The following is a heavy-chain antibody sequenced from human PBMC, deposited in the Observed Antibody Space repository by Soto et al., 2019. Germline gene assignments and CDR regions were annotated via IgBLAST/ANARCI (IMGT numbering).Heavy chain of an antibody. CDR3: GRCTSTSCHLGSDY. CDR2: ISYDANNK. J-gene: IGHJ4*02. D-gene: IGHD2-2*01. CDR1: GFTFNNYA. Sequence: QVQLVESGGGVVQPGRSLRLSCAASGFTFNNYAMNWVRQAPGKGLEWVALISYDANNKYYADSVKGRFTISRDGSKNSLFLQRNSLGAADTAVYYWGRCTSTSCHLGSDYWGQGTLVTVSS. V-gene: IGHV3-30-3*01.